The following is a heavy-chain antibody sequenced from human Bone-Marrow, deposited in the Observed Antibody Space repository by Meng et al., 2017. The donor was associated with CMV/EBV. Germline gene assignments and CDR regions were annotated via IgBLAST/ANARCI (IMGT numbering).Heavy chain of an antibody. CDR2: IYSGGST. V-gene: IGHV3-66*01. CDR1: GLTVGDTY. D-gene: IGHD3-22*01. Sequence: GESLKISCAASGLTVGDTYMSWVRQAPGKGLEWVSVIYSGGSTYYADSVKGRFTISRDNSKNTLYLQMNSLRAEDTAVYYCARDLVVYYYYGMEVWGQGTTVTVSS. CDR3: ARDLVVYYYYGMEV. J-gene: IGHJ6*02.